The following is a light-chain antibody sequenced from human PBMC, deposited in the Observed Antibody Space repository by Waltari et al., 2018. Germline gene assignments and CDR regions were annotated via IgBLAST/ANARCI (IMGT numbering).Light chain of an antibody. CDR1: VGINFGPYS. CDR2: YKSDSDK. CDR3: MIWHNSASV. Sequence: QAVLTHPPSLSPSPGASASLPGTFLVGINFGPYSISWYQQTPGSPPQYLLRYKSDSDKQQGSGVPSRFSGSKDASANAGILLISGLQSEDEADYYCMIWHNSASVFGGGTKLTVL. V-gene: IGLV5-45*01. J-gene: IGLJ3*02.